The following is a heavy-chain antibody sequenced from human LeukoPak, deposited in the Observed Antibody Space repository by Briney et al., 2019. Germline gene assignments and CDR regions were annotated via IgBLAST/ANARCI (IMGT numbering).Heavy chain of an antibody. Sequence: AASVKVSCKASGYTFTGYYMHWVRQAPGQGLEWMGWINPNSGGTNYAQKFQGRVTMTRDTSISTAYMELSRLRSDDTAVYYCARVLKDITYYYDSSGYYQFDYWGQGTLVTVSS. CDR3: ARVLKDITYYYDSSGYYQFDY. V-gene: IGHV1-2*02. D-gene: IGHD3-22*01. CDR1: GYTFTGYY. CDR2: INPNSGGT. J-gene: IGHJ4*02.